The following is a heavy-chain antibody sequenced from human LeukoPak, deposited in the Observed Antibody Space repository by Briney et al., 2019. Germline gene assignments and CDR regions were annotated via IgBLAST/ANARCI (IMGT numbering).Heavy chain of an antibody. CDR2: ITSDGST. D-gene: IGHD6-13*01. CDR3: AKIIDGGYFDY. V-gene: IGHV3-23*01. CDR1: GFTFRNYA. Sequence: GGSLRLSCRASGFTFRNYAMSWVRQAPGKGLEWVSGITSDGSTYYADSVKGRFTISRDNSKNTLYLQMNSLRAEDTAVYYCAKIIDGGYFDYWGQGTLVTVSS. J-gene: IGHJ4*02.